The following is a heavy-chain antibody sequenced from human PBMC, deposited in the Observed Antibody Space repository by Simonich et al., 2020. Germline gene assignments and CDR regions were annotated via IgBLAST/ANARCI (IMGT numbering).Heavy chain of an antibody. V-gene: IGHV3-7*01. J-gene: IGHJ4*02. CDR1: GFTFSIYW. Sequence: EVQLVESGGGLVQPGGSLRLSCAASGFTFSIYWMSWVRQAPGKGLEWVANIKQDGSEKSYVDSVKGRFTISRDNAKNSLYLQMNSLRAEDTAVYYCARDREVYGSGSYYNYWGQGTLVTVSS. CDR3: ARDREVYGSGSYYNY. CDR2: IKQDGSEK. D-gene: IGHD3-10*01.